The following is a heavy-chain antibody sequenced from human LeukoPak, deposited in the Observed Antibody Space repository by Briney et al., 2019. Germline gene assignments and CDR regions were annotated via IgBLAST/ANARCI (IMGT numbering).Heavy chain of an antibody. J-gene: IGHJ6*02. Sequence: ASVKVSCKVSGYTLTELSMHWVRQAPGQGLEWMGWISAYNGNTNYAQKLQGRVTMTTDTSTSTAYMELRSLRSDDTAVYYCARDLEDIVVVVAALPGDYYYYGMDVWGQGTTVTVSS. D-gene: IGHD2-15*01. CDR3: ARDLEDIVVVVAALPGDYYYYGMDV. CDR2: ISAYNGNT. V-gene: IGHV1-18*01. CDR1: GYTLTELS.